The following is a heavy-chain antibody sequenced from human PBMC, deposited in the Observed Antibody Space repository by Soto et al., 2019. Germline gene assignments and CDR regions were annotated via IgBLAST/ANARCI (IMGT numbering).Heavy chain of an antibody. V-gene: IGHV3-15*07. CDR2: IKSKALGGTT. J-gene: IGHJ4*01. Sequence: GEALRLSCAGSGFAFSNARINWARHVPGKGLEWVGRIKSKALGGTTDFAAPVRGRFAITRDDSRNVAYMQMNSLYTEDTAVYYCTTDSYSTMIEVRFDYWGHGTLVTVSS. CDR3: TTDSYSTMIEVRFDY. CDR1: GFAFSNAR. D-gene: IGHD3-22*01.